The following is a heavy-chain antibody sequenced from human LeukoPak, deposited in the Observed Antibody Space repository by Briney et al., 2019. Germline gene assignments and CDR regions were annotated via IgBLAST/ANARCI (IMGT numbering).Heavy chain of an antibody. Sequence: ASVKVSCKASGYTFTSYGISWVRQAPGQGLEWMGWISAYNGNTNYAQKLQGRVTMTTDTSTSTAYMELRSLRSDDTAVYYCARDPLIVVVPAALSWFDPWGQGTLVTVSS. D-gene: IGHD2-2*01. J-gene: IGHJ5*02. CDR1: GYTFTSYG. V-gene: IGHV1-18*01. CDR3: ARDPLIVVVPAALSWFDP. CDR2: ISAYNGNT.